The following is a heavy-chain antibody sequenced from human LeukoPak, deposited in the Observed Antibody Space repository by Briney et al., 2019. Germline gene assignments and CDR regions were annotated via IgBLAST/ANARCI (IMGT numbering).Heavy chain of an antibody. CDR1: GGSISSYY. Sequence: SSETLSLTCTVSGGSISSYYWSWIRQPPAKGLEWIGYIYYSGSTNYNPSLKSRVTISVDTSKNQFSLKQSSATAADTAVYYCARSGYDFWSGYYDWFDPWGQGALVTVSS. D-gene: IGHD3-3*01. J-gene: IGHJ5*02. CDR2: IYYSGST. V-gene: IGHV4-59*01. CDR3: ARSGYDFWSGYYDWFDP.